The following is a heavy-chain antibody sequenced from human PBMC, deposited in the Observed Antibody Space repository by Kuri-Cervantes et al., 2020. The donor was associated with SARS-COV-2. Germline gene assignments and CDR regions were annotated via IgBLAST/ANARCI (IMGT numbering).Heavy chain of an antibody. V-gene: IGHV1-3*01. CDR3: ARVGLEPWAGDNWFDP. Sequence: ASVKVSCKASGYTFTSYAMHWVRQAPGQRLEWMGWINAGNGNTKYSQKFQGRVTITRDTSASTAYMELSSLRSEDTAVYYCARVGLEPWAGDNWFDPWGQGTLVTVSS. CDR2: INAGNGNT. CDR1: GYTFTSYA. J-gene: IGHJ5*02. D-gene: IGHD3-3*01.